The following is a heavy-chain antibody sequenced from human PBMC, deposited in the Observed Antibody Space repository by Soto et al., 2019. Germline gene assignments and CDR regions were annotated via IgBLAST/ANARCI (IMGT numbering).Heavy chain of an antibody. D-gene: IGHD2-2*01. V-gene: IGHV3-73*01. J-gene: IGHJ6*02. CDR1: GFSFSGSA. CDR2: IRSKPNSYAT. Sequence: PVGSLRLSCAASGFSFSGSAMHWVRQASGKGLEWVGRIRSKPNSYATSYAASVKGRFTISRDDSKNTAYLQMNSLKTEDTAVYYCTRTTAQFQLLPPPVWGQGTTVTVSS. CDR3: TRTTAQFQLLPPPV.